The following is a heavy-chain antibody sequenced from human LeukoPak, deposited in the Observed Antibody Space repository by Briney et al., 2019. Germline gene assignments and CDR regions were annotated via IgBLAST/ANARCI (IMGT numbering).Heavy chain of an antibody. CDR2: VYHSRSP. V-gene: IGHV4-4*02. Sequence: SETLSLTCAVSGGSISSSSWWSWVRQPPGKGLEWIGEVYHSRSPNYNPSFRGRVTILVDKSKNQFSLNLGSLTAADTAVYYCARAPTGLVAAGFEAPFDIWGQGTMVTVSS. CDR1: GGSISSSSW. CDR3: ARAPTGLVAAGFEAPFDI. D-gene: IGHD3-10*01. J-gene: IGHJ3*02.